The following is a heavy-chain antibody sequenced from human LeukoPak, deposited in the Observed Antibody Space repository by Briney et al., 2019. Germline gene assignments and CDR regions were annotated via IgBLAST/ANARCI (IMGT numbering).Heavy chain of an antibody. J-gene: IGHJ4*02. D-gene: IGHD3-22*01. CDR2: INAGNGNT. CDR3: ARGVFGIYDSSGYDDY. Sequence: ASVKVSCEASGYTFTSYAMHWVRQAPGQRLEWMGWINAGNGNTKYSQKFQGRVTITRDTSASTAYMELSSLRSEDTAVYYCARGVFGIYDSSGYDDYWGQGTLVTVSS. V-gene: IGHV1-3*01. CDR1: GYTFTSYA.